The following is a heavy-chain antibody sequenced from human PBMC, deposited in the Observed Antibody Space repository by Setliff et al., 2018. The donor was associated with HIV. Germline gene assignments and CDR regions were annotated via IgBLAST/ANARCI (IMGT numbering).Heavy chain of an antibody. CDR2: INPNSGAT. J-gene: IGHJ6*03. CDR1: GYIFSDYY. D-gene: IGHD1-26*01. Sequence: ASVKVSCKASGYIFSDYYIHWVRQTPGQGLEWMGRINPNSGATDYAQEFQGRVSMTRDTSIRTVYMELSRLRSDDTALYYCATGREKWEGYYKYYYMDVWGKGTKVTVSS. V-gene: IGHV1-2*06. CDR3: ATGREKWEGYYKYYYMDV.